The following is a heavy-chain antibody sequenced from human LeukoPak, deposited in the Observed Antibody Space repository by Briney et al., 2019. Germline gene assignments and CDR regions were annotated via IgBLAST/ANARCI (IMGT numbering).Heavy chain of an antibody. Sequence: GASVKVSCKASGYTFTGYYIHWVRQAPGQGLEWMAWMNPNSGGTSYAQKFQGRVTLTRDTSISTAYMELSRLRFDDTAVYYCARNKEGKSLDYWGQGTPVTVSS. CDR2: MNPNSGGT. CDR1: GYTFTGYY. CDR3: ARNKEGKSLDY. J-gene: IGHJ4*02. V-gene: IGHV1-2*02.